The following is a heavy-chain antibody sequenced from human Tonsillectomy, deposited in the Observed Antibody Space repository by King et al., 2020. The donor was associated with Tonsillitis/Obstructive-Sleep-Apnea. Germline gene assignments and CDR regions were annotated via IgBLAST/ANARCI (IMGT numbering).Heavy chain of an antibody. CDR3: ARDGGYSSGWAAGYYYYYGIDV. D-gene: IGHD6-19*01. CDR2: IYYSGST. J-gene: IGHJ6*02. V-gene: IGHV4-31*03. CDR1: GGSISSGGYY. Sequence: VQLQESGPGLVKPSQTLSLTCTVSGGSISSGGYYWSWIRQHPGKGLEWIGYIYYSGSTYYNPSLKSRVTISVDTSKNQFSLKPSSVTAADTSVYYCARDGGYSSGWAAGYYYYYGIDVWGQGTTVTVSS.